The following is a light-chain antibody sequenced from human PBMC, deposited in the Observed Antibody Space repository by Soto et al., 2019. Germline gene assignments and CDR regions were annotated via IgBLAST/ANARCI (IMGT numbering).Light chain of an antibody. CDR2: DGS. Sequence: EIVLTQSPATLALSPGERATLSCRASQSISVFLAWYQQKPGQPPRLLIYDGSSRATGIPARFSASGSGTDFTLTISSVEPEDFAVYYCQQYGASPIYTFGQGTKLEIK. V-gene: IGKV3-11*01. CDR1: QSISVF. J-gene: IGKJ2*01. CDR3: QQYGASPIYT.